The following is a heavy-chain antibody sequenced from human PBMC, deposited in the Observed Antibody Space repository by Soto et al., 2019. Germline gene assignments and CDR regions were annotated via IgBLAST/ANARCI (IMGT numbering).Heavy chain of an antibody. Sequence: PCWSLRLSCAASGFTFSSYGMPWFRQAPGKGLEWVAVISYDGSNKYYADSVKGRFTISRDNSKNTLYLQMNSLRAEDTAVYYCAKSDYYDSSGYFDYWGQGTLVTVSS. D-gene: IGHD3-22*01. CDR3: AKSDYYDSSGYFDY. CDR2: ISYDGSNK. CDR1: GFTFSSYG. V-gene: IGHV3-30*18. J-gene: IGHJ4*02.